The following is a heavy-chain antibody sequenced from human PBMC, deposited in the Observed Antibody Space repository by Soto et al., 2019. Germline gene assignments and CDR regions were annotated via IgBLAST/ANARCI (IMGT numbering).Heavy chain of an antibody. CDR2: NYSSLSP. Sequence: SETLSLTCTVSGGSISSGGNYWRWIRQHPGKGLEWIGANYSSLSPCYNPSLKSRVTISVNTSKNQFSLKLSSVTAADTAVHKWARSDCSSTCCYWGNNWFDPWGQGTLVTVSS. D-gene: IGHD2-2*01. V-gene: IGHV4-31*03. CDR3: ARSDCSSTCCYWGNNWFDP. CDR1: GGSISSGGNY. J-gene: IGHJ5*02.